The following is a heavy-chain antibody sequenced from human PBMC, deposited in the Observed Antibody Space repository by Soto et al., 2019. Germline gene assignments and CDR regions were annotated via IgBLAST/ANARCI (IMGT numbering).Heavy chain of an antibody. CDR3: VARGMTYDFLIGPHPFDR. D-gene: IGHD3-9*01. CDR2: INHRGGA. CDR1: KGSFTDYF. V-gene: IGHV4-34*01. J-gene: IGHJ5*02. Sequence: PTETPSLTCAAHKGSFTDYFWTWIRQCPGRGLAWIGEINHRGGATYNPSLRSRVTISIDTSKNHFSLSLRSLTAADTAVYYCVARGMTYDFLIGPHPFDRSGDGKFVPVS.